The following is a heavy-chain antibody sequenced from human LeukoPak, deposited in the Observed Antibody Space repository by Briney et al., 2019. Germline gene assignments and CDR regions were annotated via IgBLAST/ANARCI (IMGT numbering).Heavy chain of an antibody. CDR1: GFTFSDYY. Sequence: PGGSLRLSCAASGFTFSDYYMNWIRQAPGKGLEWLSYIGPSGNDINYADSVRGRFTISRDNAKNSLFLQMSSLTAEDTAVYYCVTMARLADNWGQGTLVTVSS. CDR2: IGPSGNDI. CDR3: VTMARLADN. D-gene: IGHD6-6*01. J-gene: IGHJ4*02. V-gene: IGHV3-11*04.